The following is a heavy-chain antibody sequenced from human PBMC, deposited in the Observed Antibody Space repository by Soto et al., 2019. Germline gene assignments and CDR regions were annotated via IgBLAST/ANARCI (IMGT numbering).Heavy chain of an antibody. CDR3: ARALTAHGDHHFDH. J-gene: IGHJ4*02. V-gene: IGHV4-34*01. D-gene: IGHD4-17*01. Sequence: SETLSLTCAVYGGSFSGYYWSWIRQPPGKGLEWIGEINHSGSTNYNPSLKSRVTISVDTSKNQFSLKLSSVTAADTAVYYCARALTAHGDHHFDHWGQGTLVTVSS. CDR1: GGSFSGYY. CDR2: INHSGST.